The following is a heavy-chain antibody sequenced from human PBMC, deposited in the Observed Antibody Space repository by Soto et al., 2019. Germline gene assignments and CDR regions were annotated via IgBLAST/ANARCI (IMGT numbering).Heavy chain of an antibody. CDR2: IKQDGSEK. CDR1: GFTFSSYW. D-gene: IGHD2-2*01. Sequence: EVQLVESGGGLVQPGGSLRLSCAASGFTFSSYWMSWVRQAPGKGLEWVANIKQDGSEKYYVDSVKGRFTISRDNAKNSLYLQMNSLRAEDTAVYYCAREVGTGYCSSTSCYHFDYWAREPWSPSPQ. CDR3: AREVGTGYCSSTSCYHFDY. J-gene: IGHJ4*02. V-gene: IGHV3-7*01.